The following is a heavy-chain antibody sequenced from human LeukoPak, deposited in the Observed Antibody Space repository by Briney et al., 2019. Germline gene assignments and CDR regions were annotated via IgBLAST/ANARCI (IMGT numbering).Heavy chain of an antibody. Sequence: SETLSLTCTVSGGSISSYYWSWIRQPPGKGLEWIGYIYYSGSTNYNPSLKSRVTILAEKSKNKFSLKLTSVTAADTAVYYCARGYYDILTGYYNPWYFDLWGRGTLVTVSS. D-gene: IGHD3-9*01. CDR1: GGSISSYY. CDR2: IYYSGST. V-gene: IGHV4-59*01. CDR3: ARGYYDILTGYYNPWYFDL. J-gene: IGHJ2*01.